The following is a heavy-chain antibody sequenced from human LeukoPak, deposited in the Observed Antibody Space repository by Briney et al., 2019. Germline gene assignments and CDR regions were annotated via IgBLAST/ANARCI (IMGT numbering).Heavy chain of an antibody. CDR2: IYSGDST. D-gene: IGHD5-18*01. V-gene: IGHV3-53*01. Sequence: GGSLRLPCAASGFTVSSNYMTWVRQAPGKGLEWVSVIYSGDSTYYADSVKGRFTISRDNSKNTLYPQMNSLRAEDTAVYYCARGVGTATDYWGQGTLVTVSS. J-gene: IGHJ4*02. CDR1: GFTVSSNY. CDR3: ARGVGTATDY.